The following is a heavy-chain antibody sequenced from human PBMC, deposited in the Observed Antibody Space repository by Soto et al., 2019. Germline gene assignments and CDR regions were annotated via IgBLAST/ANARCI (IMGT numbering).Heavy chain of an antibody. Sequence: SETLSLTCTVSGGSISSGDYYWSWIRQPPGKGLEWIGYIYYSGSTYYNPSLKSRVTISVDTSKSQFSLKLSSVTAADTAVYYCARDLQRSYYYYGMDVWGQGTTVTVSS. J-gene: IGHJ6*02. V-gene: IGHV4-30-4*01. CDR1: GGSISSGDYY. CDR2: IYYSGST. D-gene: IGHD3-10*01. CDR3: ARDLQRSYYYYGMDV.